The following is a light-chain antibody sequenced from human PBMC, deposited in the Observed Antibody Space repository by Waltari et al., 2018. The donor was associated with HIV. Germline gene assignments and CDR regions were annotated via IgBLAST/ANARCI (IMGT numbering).Light chain of an antibody. CDR3: AAWDGSLSGFWV. J-gene: IGLJ3*02. CDR1: SSTIGSNY. Sequence: QSVLTQPPSASGTPGQRVTISCSGTSSTIGSNYVYWYQQLPGTAPKLLIDRNNQRPSGVPDRFSGAKSATSASLAISGLRSEDEADYYCAAWDGSLSGFWVFGGGTKLAVL. CDR2: RNN. V-gene: IGLV1-47*01.